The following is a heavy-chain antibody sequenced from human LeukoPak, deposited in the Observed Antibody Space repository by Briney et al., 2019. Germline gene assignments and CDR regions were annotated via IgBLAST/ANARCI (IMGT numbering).Heavy chain of an antibody. J-gene: IGHJ4*02. CDR2: IYYSGST. CDR1: GGSISSSSYY. D-gene: IGHD3-3*01. Sequence: PSETLSLTCTVSGGSISSSSYYWGWIRQPPGKGLEWIGSIYYSGSTYYNPSLKSRVTISVDTSKNQFSLKLSSVTAADTAVYYCAGPKITIFGVVIGYWGQGTLVTVSS. CDR3: AGPKITIFGVVIGY. V-gene: IGHV4-39*01.